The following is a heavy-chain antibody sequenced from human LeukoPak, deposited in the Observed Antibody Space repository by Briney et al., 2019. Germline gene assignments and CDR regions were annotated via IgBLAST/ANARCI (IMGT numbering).Heavy chain of an antibody. CDR1: GYTFTNYG. CDR3: AREVPLLMGYSDN. D-gene: IGHD2-15*01. V-gene: IGHV1-18*01. CDR2: ISAYNGNT. J-gene: IGHJ4*02. Sequence: ASVKVSCKASGYTFTNYGISWVRPAPGQGLEWMGWISAYNGNTNYAQNLQGRVTMTTDTSTSTAYMELRSLRSDDTAVYYCAREVPLLMGYSDNWGQGTLVTVSS.